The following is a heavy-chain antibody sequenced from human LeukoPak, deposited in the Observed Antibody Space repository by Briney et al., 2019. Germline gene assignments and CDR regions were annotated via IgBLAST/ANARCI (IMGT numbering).Heavy chain of an antibody. Sequence: PGKSLRLSCAASGFTFNNYGMHWVRQAPGKGLEWVAVISYDGRNKHYPDSVKGRFTISRDNAKNSLYLQMNSLRDEDTAVYYCARDRGGSYYNAFDFWGQGTLVTVSS. J-gene: IGHJ3*01. V-gene: IGHV3-30*03. CDR3: ARDRGGSYYNAFDF. CDR2: ISYDGRNK. CDR1: GFTFNNYG. D-gene: IGHD1-26*01.